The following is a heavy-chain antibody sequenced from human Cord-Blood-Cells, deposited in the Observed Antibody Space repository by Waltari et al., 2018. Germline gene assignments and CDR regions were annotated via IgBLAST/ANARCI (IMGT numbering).Heavy chain of an antibody. J-gene: IGHJ1*01. CDR3: ARVYSSSSRYVQH. CDR1: GYTFTSYA. D-gene: IGHD6-6*01. Sequence: QVQLVQSGAEVKKPGASVTVSCKASGYTFTSYAMHWVRQAPGQRLAWMGGINAGKGNTKYSKKFQGRVTITRDTAASTAYMALSSLRSEDTAVYYGARVYSSSSRYVQHWGQGTLVTVSS. CDR2: INAGKGNT. V-gene: IGHV1-3*01.